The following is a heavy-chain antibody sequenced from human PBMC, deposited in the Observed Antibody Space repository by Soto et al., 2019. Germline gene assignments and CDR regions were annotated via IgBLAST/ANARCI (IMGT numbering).Heavy chain of an antibody. CDR3: ASSLTAQPRGYSGYDYFWFDP. CDR1: GYTFTSYY. J-gene: IGHJ5*02. CDR2: INPSGGST. V-gene: IGHV1-46*01. D-gene: IGHD5-12*01. Sequence: QVQLVQSGAEVKKPGASVKVSCKASGYTFTSYYMHWVRQAPGQGLEWMGIINPSGGSTSYAQKFQGRVTKTRDTSTSTVYMELSSLRSEDTAVYYCASSLTAQPRGYSGYDYFWFDPWGQGTLVTVSS.